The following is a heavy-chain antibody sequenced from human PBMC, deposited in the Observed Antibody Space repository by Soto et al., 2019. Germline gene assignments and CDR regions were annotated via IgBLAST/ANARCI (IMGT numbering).Heavy chain of an antibody. V-gene: IGHV3-30*14. J-gene: IGHJ5*02. CDR1: GFTFSRHA. D-gene: IGHD6-19*01. CDR2: ISYDGSEK. CDR3: ASIAVAEGFDP. Sequence: QVQLVESGGGVVQPGRSLRLSCAASGFTFSRHAMHWVRQAPVKGLEWVAVISYDGSEKYYADSVKGRFTISRDNSKNTVYLQMNSLRAEDTAIYYCASIAVAEGFDPWGQGTLVTVSS.